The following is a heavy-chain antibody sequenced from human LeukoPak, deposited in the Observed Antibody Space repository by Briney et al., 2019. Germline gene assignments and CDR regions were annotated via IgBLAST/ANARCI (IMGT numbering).Heavy chain of an antibody. V-gene: IGHV4-30-4*01. CDR2: IYYSGST. Sequence: SETLSLTCTVSGGSISSGDYYWSWIRQPPGKGLEWIGYIYYSGSTYYNPSLKSRVTMSVDTSKNQFSLKLSSVTAADTAVYYCARRAGYSYGWDVFDIWGQGTMVTVSS. J-gene: IGHJ3*02. D-gene: IGHD5-18*01. CDR1: GGSISSGDYY. CDR3: ARRAGYSYGWDVFDI.